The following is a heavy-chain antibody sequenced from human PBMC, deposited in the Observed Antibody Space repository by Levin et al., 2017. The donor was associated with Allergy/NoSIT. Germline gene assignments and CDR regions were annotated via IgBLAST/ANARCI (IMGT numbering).Heavy chain of an antibody. Sequence: SCAVSGYSISTGYYWGWIRQSPGKGLEWIASMYHSGHTYYNLSLKSRVTISVDTSKNQFSLLLSSVTAADTAVYYCARTLDYYGSGVFGFDVWGQGTTVTVSS. CDR2: MYHSGHT. CDR1: GYSISTGYY. J-gene: IGHJ3*01. V-gene: IGHV4-38-2*01. CDR3: ARTLDYYGSGVFGFDV. D-gene: IGHD3-10*01.